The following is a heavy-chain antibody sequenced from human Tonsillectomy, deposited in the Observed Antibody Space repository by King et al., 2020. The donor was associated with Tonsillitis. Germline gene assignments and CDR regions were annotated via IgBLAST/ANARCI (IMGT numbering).Heavy chain of an antibody. J-gene: IGHJ4*02. CDR3: ARAHYYDSSGYYFFDY. Sequence: QLVQSGGGLVKPGGSLRLSCAASGFTFSTYSMNWVRQAPGKGLEWVSSIRGSRNYIYYADSVKGRFTISRDNAKNSLYLQMNSLRAEDTAVYYCARAHYYDSSGYYFFDYWGQGTLVTVSS. CDR2: IRGSRNYI. V-gene: IGHV3-21*01. CDR1: GFTFSTYS. D-gene: IGHD3-22*01.